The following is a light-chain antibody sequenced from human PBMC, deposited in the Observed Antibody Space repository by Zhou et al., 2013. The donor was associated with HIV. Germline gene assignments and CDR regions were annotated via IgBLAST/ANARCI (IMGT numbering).Light chain of an antibody. CDR1: SSDVGSYNL. J-gene: IGLJ2*01. CDR2: EVS. CDR3: CSFAGSSTFVV. V-gene: IGLV2-23*02. Sequence: QSALTQPASVSGSPGQSITISCTGTSSDVGSYNLVSWYQQHPGEAPKLMIYEVSKRPSGVSNRFPGSKSGNTASLTISGLQAEDEADYYCCSFAGSSTFVVFGGGTKLTVL.